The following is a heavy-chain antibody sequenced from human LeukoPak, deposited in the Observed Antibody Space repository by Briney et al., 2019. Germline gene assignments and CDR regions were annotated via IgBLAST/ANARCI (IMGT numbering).Heavy chain of an antibody. V-gene: IGHV3-21*01. Sequence: GGSLRLSCAASGFSFSSYSMNWVRQGPGKGLEWVSSISSSSSYIYYADSVKGRFTISRDNAKNSLYLQMNSLRAEDTVVYYCARERDFGVVITGMDVWGQGTTVTVSS. CDR3: ARERDFGVVITGMDV. CDR1: GFSFSSYS. J-gene: IGHJ6*02. D-gene: IGHD3-3*01. CDR2: ISSSSSYI.